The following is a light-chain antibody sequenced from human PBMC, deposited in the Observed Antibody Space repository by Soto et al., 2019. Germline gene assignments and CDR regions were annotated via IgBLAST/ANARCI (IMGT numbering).Light chain of an antibody. CDR1: QSVSTN. V-gene: IGKV3-15*01. CDR2: FAS. Sequence: VMTQSPATLSVSPGERAALSCRASQSVSTNLAWYQQKPGQPPRLLIYFASTRATAVPARFTAGGSGTEFTLTISSLQSDDLAVYFCQQYDKWPQTFGQGTNVEIK. CDR3: QQYDKWPQT. J-gene: IGKJ1*01.